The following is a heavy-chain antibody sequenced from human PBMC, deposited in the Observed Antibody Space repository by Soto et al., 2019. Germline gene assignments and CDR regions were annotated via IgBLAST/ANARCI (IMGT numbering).Heavy chain of an antibody. CDR2: IIPIFDTP. D-gene: IGHD3-10*01. CDR1: GGIFSSFT. CDR3: ATHGATTMARGAMKHYYYVMDV. J-gene: IGHJ6*02. Sequence: QVQLVQSGAEAGKPGSSVKVSCRASGGIFSSFTIGWVRQAPGQGLEWLGGIIPIFDTPTYAQNFRGRVTITADKSTNTVYMELSSLRSEDTAVYYCATHGATTMARGAMKHYYYVMDVWGQGTTVTVSS. V-gene: IGHV1-69*06.